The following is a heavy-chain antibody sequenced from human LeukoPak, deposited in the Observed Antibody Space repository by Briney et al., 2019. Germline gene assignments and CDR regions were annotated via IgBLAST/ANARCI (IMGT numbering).Heavy chain of an antibody. CDR1: GYTFTGYY. J-gene: IGHJ6*03. CDR2: INPNSGGT. V-gene: IGHV1-2*02. D-gene: IGHD6-13*01. CDR3: ARGPISSWYYYYYMDV. Sequence: GASVKVSCKASGYTFTGYYMHWVRQAPGQGLEWMGWINPNSGGTNYAQKFQGRVTMTRDTSISTAYMELSSLRSEDTAVYYCARGPISSWYYYYYMDVWGKGTTVTVSS.